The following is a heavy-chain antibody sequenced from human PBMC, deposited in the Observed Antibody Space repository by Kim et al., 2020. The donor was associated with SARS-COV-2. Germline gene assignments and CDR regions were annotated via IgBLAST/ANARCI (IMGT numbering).Heavy chain of an antibody. J-gene: IGHJ3*02. V-gene: IGHV3-74*01. D-gene: IGHD4-17*01. CDR3: ARERTTVTTWGSAAFDI. Sequence: GGSLRLSCAASGFTFSSYWMHWVRQAPGKGLVWVSRINSDGSSTNYADSVKGRFTISRDNAKNTLYLQMNSLRAEDTAVYYCARERTTVTTWGSAAFDIWGHGTMVTVSS. CDR2: INSDGSST. CDR1: GFTFSSYW.